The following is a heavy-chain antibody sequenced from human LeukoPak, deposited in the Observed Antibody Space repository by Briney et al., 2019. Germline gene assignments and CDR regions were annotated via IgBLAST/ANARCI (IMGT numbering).Heavy chain of an antibody. CDR3: ARLPLRSHFDY. J-gene: IGHJ4*02. CDR1: GGSISRYY. CDR2: IYYSGTT. V-gene: IGHV4-59*08. Sequence: SETLSLTCSVSGGSISRYYWSWIRQPPGKGLEWIGYIYYSGTTNYSPSLKSRVTISVDTSKNHFSLKLSSVTAADTAVYYCARLPLRSHFDYWGQGTLVTVSS.